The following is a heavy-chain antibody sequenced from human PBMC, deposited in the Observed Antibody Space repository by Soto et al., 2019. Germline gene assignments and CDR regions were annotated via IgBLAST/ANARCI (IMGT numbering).Heavy chain of an antibody. CDR3: AREPRDRDAFXL. V-gene: IGHV1-69*06. D-gene: IGHD2-21*01. CDR2: IIPIIDTT. J-gene: IGHJ3*01. CDR1: GGNFNNYA. Sequence: QVQLVQSGAEVKKPGSSVKVSCKASGGNFNNYAISWVRQAPAQGLQWMGGIIPIIDTTHYAQKLQGRVTISADRGRTTVYMELTXXTSXXSATYFCAREPRDRDAFXLWGQGXVX.